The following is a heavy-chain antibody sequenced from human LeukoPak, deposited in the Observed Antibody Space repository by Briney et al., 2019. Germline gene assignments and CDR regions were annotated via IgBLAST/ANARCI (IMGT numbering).Heavy chain of an antibody. Sequence: GGSLRLSCAASGFTFSSYWMNWVRQAPGKGLEWVSAISGSGGSTYYADSVKGRFTISRDNSKNTLYLQMNSLRAEDTAVYYCAHLKGLLWFGEVDYFDYWGQGTLVTVSS. CDR3: AHLKGLLWFGEVDYFDY. D-gene: IGHD3-10*01. CDR1: GFTFSSYW. V-gene: IGHV3-23*01. J-gene: IGHJ4*02. CDR2: ISGSGGST.